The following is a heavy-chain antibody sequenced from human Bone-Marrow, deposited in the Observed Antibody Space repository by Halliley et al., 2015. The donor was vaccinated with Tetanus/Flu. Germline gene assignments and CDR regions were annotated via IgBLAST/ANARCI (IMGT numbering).Heavy chain of an antibody. CDR3: AAGSSPNSYYFDH. Sequence: SLRLSCAVSGLNLNTHSLNWVRQAPGKGLEWVSSISSSSYHIYYTDSVKGRFAISRDNAKNSLDLQMSSLGVEDTAVYYCAAGSSPNSYYFDHWGPGTLVTVAS. J-gene: IGHJ4*02. CDR1: GLNLNTHS. V-gene: IGHV3-21*01. D-gene: IGHD2-2*01. CDR2: ISSSSYHI.